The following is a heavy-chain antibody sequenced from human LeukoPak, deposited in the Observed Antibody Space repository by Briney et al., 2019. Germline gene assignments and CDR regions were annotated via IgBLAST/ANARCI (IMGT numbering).Heavy chain of an antibody. J-gene: IGHJ4*02. D-gene: IGHD2-8*02. Sequence: GGSLRLSCSASGFTFNSYAIHWVRQAPGKGLEYVSSIGTNGISTYYADSVTGRFTISRDNSKNSLYLQMSSLRAEDTAVYYCVKGQEVVYAPTFDYWGQGTLVTVCS. V-gene: IGHV3-64D*09. CDR1: GFTFNSYA. CDR3: VKGQEVVYAPTFDY. CDR2: IGTNGIST.